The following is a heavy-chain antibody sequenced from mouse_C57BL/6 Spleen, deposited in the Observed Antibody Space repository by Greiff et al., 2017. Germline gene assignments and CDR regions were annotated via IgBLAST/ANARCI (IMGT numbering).Heavy chain of an antibody. Sequence: VKLMESGPELVKPGASVKISCTASGYAFSSSWMNWVKQRPGKGLEWIGRIYPGDGDTNYNGKFKGKATLTADKSSSTAYMQLSSLTSEDSAVYFCARSYYYGSSYYFDYWGQGTTLTVSS. J-gene: IGHJ2*01. D-gene: IGHD1-1*01. CDR2: IYPGDGDT. CDR1: GYAFSSSW. V-gene: IGHV1-82*01. CDR3: ARSYYYGSSYYFDY.